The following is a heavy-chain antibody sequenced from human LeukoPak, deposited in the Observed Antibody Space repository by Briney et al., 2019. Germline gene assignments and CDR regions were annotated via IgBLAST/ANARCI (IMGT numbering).Heavy chain of an antibody. J-gene: IGHJ4*02. CDR2: INPNSGGT. D-gene: IGHD5-24*01. CDR1: GYTFTGYY. CDR3: ARGPTSRWLQLSGGFDY. Sequence: ASVKVSCKASGYTFTGYYMHWVRQAPGQGLEWMGWINPNSGGTNYAQKFQGRVTMTRDTSISTAYMELSRLRSDDTAVYYCARGPTSRWLQLSGGFDYWGQGTLVTVSS. V-gene: IGHV1-2*02.